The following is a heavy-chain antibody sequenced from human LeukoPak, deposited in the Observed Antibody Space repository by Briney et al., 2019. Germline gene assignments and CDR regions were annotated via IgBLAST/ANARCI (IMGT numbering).Heavy chain of an antibody. J-gene: IGHJ4*02. D-gene: IGHD5-18*01. V-gene: IGHV1-24*01. Sequence: GASVMVSCTVSGSSLTELSLYWVRQAPGKGLEWMGGFDVIDAKTFYAQKFQGRVTMTEDSSTDTAYMELSSLRSDDTAFYYCAAGRPYSLLDYWGQGTLLTVSS. CDR2: FDVIDAKT. CDR3: AAGRPYSLLDY. CDR1: GSSLTELS.